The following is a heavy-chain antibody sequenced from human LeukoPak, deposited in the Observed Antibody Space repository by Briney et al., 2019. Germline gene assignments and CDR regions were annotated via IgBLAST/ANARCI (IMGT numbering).Heavy chain of an antibody. D-gene: IGHD2-2*01. CDR1: GYSFTSYW. CDR3: ARGGDIVVVPAADFDY. V-gene: IGHV5-51*04. Sequence: GESLKISCKGSGYSFTSYWIGWVRQMPGKGLEWMGIIYPGDSDTRYSPSFQGQVTISADKPISTAYLQWSSLQASDTAMYYCARGGDIVVVPAADFDYWGQGTLVTVSS. J-gene: IGHJ4*02. CDR2: IYPGDSDT.